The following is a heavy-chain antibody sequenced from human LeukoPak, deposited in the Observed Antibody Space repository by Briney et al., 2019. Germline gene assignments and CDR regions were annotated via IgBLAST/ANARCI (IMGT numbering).Heavy chain of an antibody. J-gene: IGHJ4*02. V-gene: IGHV4-4*07. Sequence: PSETLSLTCTVSGGSISSYYWSWIRQPAGKGLEWIGRIYTSGSTNYNPSLKSRVTMSVDTSKNQFSLKLSSVTAADTAVYYCARLYDSSAYHADHFDYWGQGTLVTVSS. D-gene: IGHD3-22*01. CDR2: IYTSGST. CDR3: ARLYDSSAYHADHFDY. CDR1: GGSISSYY.